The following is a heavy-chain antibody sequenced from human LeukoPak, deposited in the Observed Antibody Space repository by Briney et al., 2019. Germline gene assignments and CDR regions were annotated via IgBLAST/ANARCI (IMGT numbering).Heavy chain of an antibody. CDR2: IYTSGNT. J-gene: IGHJ3*02. CDR3: ARDGQVLWFGELLRRAFEAFDI. V-gene: IGHV4-4*07. CDR1: GVSISSYY. Sequence: SETLSLTCTVSGVSISSYYLSWIRQPPGKGLEWIGRIYTSGNTKYNPPLQSRVTMSVVTSKNQFSLKLSSVTAADTAVYYCARDGQVLWFGELLRRAFEAFDIWGQGTMVTVSS. D-gene: IGHD3-10*01.